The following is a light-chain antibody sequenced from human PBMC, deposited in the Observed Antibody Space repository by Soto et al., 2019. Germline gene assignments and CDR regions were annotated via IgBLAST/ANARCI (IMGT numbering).Light chain of an antibody. CDR2: DAS. Sequence: EVVLTQSPGTLSMSPGERVTLSCTASQSITNNLAWYQQKPGQAPRLAIYDASTRATGCPARFSGSGSGTEFTLTISSLQSGDFAIYYCLQYNNWPWTFGQGTTVEIK. CDR1: QSITNN. J-gene: IGKJ1*01. CDR3: LQYNNWPWT. V-gene: IGKV3-15*01.